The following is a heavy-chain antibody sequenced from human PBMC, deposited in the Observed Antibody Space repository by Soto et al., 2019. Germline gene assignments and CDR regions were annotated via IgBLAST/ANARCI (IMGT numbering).Heavy chain of an antibody. CDR3: ARSLSTIGGRPDS. CDR2: INPNSGDT. CDR1: GYTFTGYY. V-gene: IGHV1-2*02. Sequence: GASVKVSCKASGYTFTGYYMHWVRQAPGQGLEWMGWINPNSGDTKYAQKFQGRVTMTRDTSTRTAYMEVSRLTSDDTAVYYCARSLSTIGGRPDSWGQGTLVT. J-gene: IGHJ4*02. D-gene: IGHD6-6*01.